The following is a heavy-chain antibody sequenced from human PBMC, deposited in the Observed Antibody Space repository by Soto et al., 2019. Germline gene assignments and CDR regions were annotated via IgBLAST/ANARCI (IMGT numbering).Heavy chain of an antibody. D-gene: IGHD1-7*01. V-gene: IGHV1-69*04. CDR3: AKDMGRTTTWYNWFDP. CDR2: IIPILGIA. CDR1: GGTFSSYT. Sequence: SVKVSCKASGGTFSSYTISWVRQAPGQGLEWMGRIIPILGIANYAQKFQGRVTITADKSTSTAYMELSSLRSEDTAVYYCAKDMGRTTTWYNWFDPWGQGTLVTVSS. J-gene: IGHJ5*02.